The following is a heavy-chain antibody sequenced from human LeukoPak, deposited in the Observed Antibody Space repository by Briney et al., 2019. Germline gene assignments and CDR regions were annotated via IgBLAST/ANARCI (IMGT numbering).Heavy chain of an antibody. CDR1: GYTFTSYY. Sequence: ASVKVSCKASGYTFTSYYFHWVRQAPGQGLEWMGIINPSGGTTSYAQKFQGRVTLTRDTSTSPVYMEVSSLRSEDTAVYYCARDPGSYRAFDIWGQGTMVTVSS. J-gene: IGHJ3*02. D-gene: IGHD1-26*01. CDR3: ARDPGSYRAFDI. CDR2: INPSGGTT. V-gene: IGHV1-46*01.